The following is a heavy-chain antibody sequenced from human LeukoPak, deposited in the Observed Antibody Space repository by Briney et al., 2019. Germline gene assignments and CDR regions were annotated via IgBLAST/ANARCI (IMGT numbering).Heavy chain of an antibody. V-gene: IGHV3-49*04. Sequence: AGGSLRLSCANSGFAFEDFVIRWGRQPAGKGLEWVGFIRRRAYGGAAEYAASVKGRFIISRNNSKGIAYMQMNSLKTEDSSVYYCRRNGLVDFDYWGQGSRVIVS. CDR3: RRNGLVDFDY. J-gene: IGHJ4*02. CDR2: IRRRAYGGAA. CDR1: GFAFEDFV.